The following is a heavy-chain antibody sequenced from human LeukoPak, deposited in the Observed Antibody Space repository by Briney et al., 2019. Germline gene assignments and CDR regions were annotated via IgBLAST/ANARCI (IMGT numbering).Heavy chain of an antibody. Sequence: ASVKVSCKASGYTFTSYDTNWVRQATGQGLEWMGWMNPNSGNTIYAQKFQGRVTITRNTSISTAYMELSSLRSEDTAVYYCARRAVAYKYSYYMDVWGKGTAVTVSS. CDR2: MNPNSGNT. CDR3: ARRAVAYKYSYYMDV. D-gene: IGHD6-19*01. V-gene: IGHV1-8*03. CDR1: GYTFTSYD. J-gene: IGHJ6*03.